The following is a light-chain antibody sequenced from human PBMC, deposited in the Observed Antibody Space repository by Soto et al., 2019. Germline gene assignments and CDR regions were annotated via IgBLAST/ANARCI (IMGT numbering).Light chain of an antibody. CDR2: AAS. J-gene: IGKJ1*01. CDR1: QGISNY. V-gene: IGKV1-27*01. Sequence: DIQMTQSTAALSASVGDRVTITCRASQGISNYLAWYQQKPGKVPKLLIYAASTLHSGVPARFSGRGSETDFTLTISSLQPEDVATYYCQKYNSAPPTFGQGTKVEIK. CDR3: QKYNSAPPT.